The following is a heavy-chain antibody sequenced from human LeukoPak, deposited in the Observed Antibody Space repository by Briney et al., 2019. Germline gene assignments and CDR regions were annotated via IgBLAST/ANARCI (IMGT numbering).Heavy chain of an antibody. CDR2: ISGGGVST. CDR3: AKDHIMITFGGVIE. Sequence: GGSLRLSCAASGFTFSSFPMSWVRQAPGKGLEWVSVISGGGVSTYYADSVKGRFTISRDNSKNTLYLQMNSLRAEDTAVYYCAKDHIMITFGGVIEWGQGTLVTVSS. D-gene: IGHD3-16*02. CDR1: GFTFSSFP. J-gene: IGHJ4*02. V-gene: IGHV3-23*01.